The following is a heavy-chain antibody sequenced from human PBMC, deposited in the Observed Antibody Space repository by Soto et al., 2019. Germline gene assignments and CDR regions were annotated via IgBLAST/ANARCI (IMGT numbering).Heavy chain of an antibody. CDR3: ARAPSGNYYFDS. D-gene: IGHD1-26*01. CDR1: GFTFSSYA. CDR2: IYSGGST. Sequence: QVQLVESGGGVVQPGRSLRLSCAASGFTFSSYAMHWVRQAPGKGLEWVAVIYSGGSTYYADSVKGRFTISRDNSKNTLYLQMNSLRAEDTAVFYCARAPSGNYYFDSWGQGTLVTVSS. J-gene: IGHJ4*02. V-gene: IGHV3-30*14.